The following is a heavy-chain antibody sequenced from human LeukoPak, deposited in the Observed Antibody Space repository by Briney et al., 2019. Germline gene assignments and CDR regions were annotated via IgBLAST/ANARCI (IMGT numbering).Heavy chain of an antibody. CDR2: IYYSGST. CDR3: ARRSVTAAFDY. J-gene: IGHJ4*02. V-gene: IGHV4-59*05. CDR1: GGSISSYY. Sequence: SETLSLTCTVSGGSISSYYWSWIRQPPGKGLEWIGSIYYSGSTYYNPSLKSRVTISVDTSKNQFSPKLSSVTAADTAVYYCARRSVTAAFDYWGQGTLVTVSS. D-gene: IGHD2-21*02.